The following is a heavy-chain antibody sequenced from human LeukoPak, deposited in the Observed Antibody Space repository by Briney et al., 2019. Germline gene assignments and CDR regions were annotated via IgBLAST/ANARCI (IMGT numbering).Heavy chain of an antibody. V-gene: IGHV3-53*01. J-gene: IGHJ3*02. CDR3: ARQYSSGWYWGAFDI. CDR2: IYSGGST. Sequence: GGSLRLSCAASGFTFSSNYMSWVSQAPGKGLEWVSVIYSGGSTYYADSVKGRFAISRDNSKNTLYLQMNSLRAEDTAVYYCARQYSSGWYWGAFDIWGQGTMVTVSS. D-gene: IGHD6-19*01. CDR1: GFTFSSNY.